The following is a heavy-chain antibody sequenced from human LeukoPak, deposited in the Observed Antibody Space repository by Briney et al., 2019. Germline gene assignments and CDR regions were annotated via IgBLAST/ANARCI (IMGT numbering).Heavy chain of an antibody. CDR1: GFTFNTFW. CDR3: ARLPRLVKYAFDI. D-gene: IGHD3-9*01. J-gene: IGHJ3*02. V-gene: IGHV3-7*04. Sequence: GGSLRLSCAASGFTFNTFWMSWVRQAPGKGLEWVANIKEDGSEKYYVDSVKGRFTISRDNAKNSLYLQMNSLRAEDTAVYCCARLPRLVKYAFDIWGQGTMVTVSS. CDR2: IKEDGSEK.